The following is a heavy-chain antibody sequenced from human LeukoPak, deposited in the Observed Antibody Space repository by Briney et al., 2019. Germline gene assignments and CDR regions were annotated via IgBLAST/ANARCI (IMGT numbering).Heavy chain of an antibody. CDR3: ARVGECTNGVCYNGGDYFDY. CDR1: GGSISSYY. D-gene: IGHD2-8*01. Sequence: ASETLSLTCTVSGGSISSYYWSWIRQPPGKGLEWIGYIYYSGSTNYNPSLKSRVTISVDTSKNQFSLKLSSVTAADTAVYYCARVGECTNGVCYNGGDYFDYWGQGTLVTVSS. CDR2: IYYSGST. J-gene: IGHJ4*02. V-gene: IGHV4-59*01.